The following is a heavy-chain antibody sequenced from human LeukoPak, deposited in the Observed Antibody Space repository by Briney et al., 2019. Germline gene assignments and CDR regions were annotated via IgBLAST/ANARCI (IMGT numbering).Heavy chain of an antibody. CDR1: GYTFTSYY. D-gene: IGHD2-8*01. CDR3: ARDPIPCTNGVCRIPETGYGMDV. J-gene: IGHJ6*02. CDR2: INPNSGGT. V-gene: IGHV1-2*02. Sequence: ASVKVSCKASGYTFTSYYMHWVRQAPGQGLEWMGWINPNSGGTNYAQKFQGRVTMTGDTSISTAYMELSRLRSDDTAVYYCARDPIPCTNGVCRIPETGYGMDVWGQGTTVTVSS.